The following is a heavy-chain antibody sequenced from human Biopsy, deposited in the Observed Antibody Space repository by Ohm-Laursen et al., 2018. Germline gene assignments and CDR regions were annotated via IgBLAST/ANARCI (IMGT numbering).Heavy chain of an antibody. Sequence: ASVKVSCKASRYTFTGDYIHWVRQAPGQGLEWMGWIDPKYGDTKFAQKFQGRVTMTRDTSTSTIYMDLSSLRSDDTAVYYCAEDLLEWLEPSWGQGTLVTVSS. CDR1: RYTFTGDY. CDR2: IDPKYGDT. D-gene: IGHD3-3*01. V-gene: IGHV1-2*02. J-gene: IGHJ4*02. CDR3: AEDLLEWLEPS.